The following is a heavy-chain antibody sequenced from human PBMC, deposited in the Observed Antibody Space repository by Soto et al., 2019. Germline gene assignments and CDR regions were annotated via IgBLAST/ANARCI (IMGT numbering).Heavy chain of an antibody. D-gene: IGHD3-3*01. J-gene: IGHJ5*02. CDR3: ASMRFGEVPYWFDP. CDR2: VYYTETT. CDR1: GGFVSSASYF. Sequence: QVQLQESGPGLVKPSETLSLTCTVSGGFVSSASYFWSWIRQPPGKEMEFIAYVYYTETTNYSPSLKSRPSISLDTSENQFSLTLSSVTTADTGIYYCASMRFGEVPYWFDPWGQGILVTVS. V-gene: IGHV4-61*01.